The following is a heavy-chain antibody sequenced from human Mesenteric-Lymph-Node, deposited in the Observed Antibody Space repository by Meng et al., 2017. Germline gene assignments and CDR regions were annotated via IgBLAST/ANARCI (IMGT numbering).Heavy chain of an antibody. CDR2: INTNNGNP. V-gene: IGHV7-4-1*02. D-gene: IGHD3/OR15-3a*01. CDR3: SRGVSATDF. CDR1: GYTLSSYG. Sequence: QVQLVQSGSGLKRPGASVKVSCKASGYTLSSYGMNWVRQAPGQGLEWMGWINTNNGNPTYAQGFTGRFVFSLDTSVNTAYLEIINLKPGDTAVYYCSRGVSATDFWGQGTLVTVSS. J-gene: IGHJ4*02.